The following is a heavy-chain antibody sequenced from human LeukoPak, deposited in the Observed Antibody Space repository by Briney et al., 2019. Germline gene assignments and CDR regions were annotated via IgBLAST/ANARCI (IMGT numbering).Heavy chain of an antibody. CDR3: AKNMILDNDNYYFDY. V-gene: IGHV3-23*01. CDR1: GFTFSSYA. Sequence: QAGGSLRLSCAASGFTFSSYAMTWVRQAPGKGLEWVSAISGSDNSTYYADSVKGRFTISRDTSKNTLYLQMNSLTAEDTAVYYCAKNMILDNDNYYFDYWGQGTLVTVPS. J-gene: IGHJ4*02. D-gene: IGHD3-22*01. CDR2: ISGSDNST.